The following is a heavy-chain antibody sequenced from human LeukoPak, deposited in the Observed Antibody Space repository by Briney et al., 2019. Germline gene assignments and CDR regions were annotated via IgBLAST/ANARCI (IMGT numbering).Heavy chain of an antibody. V-gene: IGHV3-23*01. D-gene: IGHD1-26*01. J-gene: IGHJ4*02. Sequence: GGSLRLSCAASGFTFSSYAMSWVRQAPGKGLEWVSAISGSGGSTYYADSVKGRFTTSRDNSKNTLYLQMNSLRAEDTAVYYCATLGATIITVYYFDYWGQGTLVTVSS. CDR1: GFTFSSYA. CDR2: ISGSGGST. CDR3: ATLGATIITVYYFDY.